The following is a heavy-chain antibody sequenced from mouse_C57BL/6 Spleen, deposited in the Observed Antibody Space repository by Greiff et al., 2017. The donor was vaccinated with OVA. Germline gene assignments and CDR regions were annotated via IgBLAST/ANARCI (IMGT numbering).Heavy chain of an antibody. D-gene: IGHD2-5*01. Sequence: VQLQQSGAELVRPGSSVKLSCKASGYTFTSYWMDWVKQRPGQGLEWIGNIYPSDSETHYNQKFKDKATLTVDKSSSTAYMQLSSLTSEDSAVYYCARRESNPYYYAMDYWGQGTSVTVSS. CDR3: ARRESNPYYYAMDY. V-gene: IGHV1-61*01. CDR2: IYPSDSET. J-gene: IGHJ4*01. CDR1: GYTFTSYW.